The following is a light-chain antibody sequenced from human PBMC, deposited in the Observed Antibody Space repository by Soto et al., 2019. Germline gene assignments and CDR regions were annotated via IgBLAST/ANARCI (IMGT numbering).Light chain of an antibody. CDR3: QQYNSYSPWT. CDR1: QSITSW. CDR2: KAS. Sequence: DIQMTQSPSTLSASVGDRVTITCRASQSITSWLAWYQQKRGKAPKLLIYKASSLESGVPSRFSGNGSGTEFTLTISSLQPDDFATYYCQQYNSYSPWTFGQGTTVDIK. V-gene: IGKV1-5*03. J-gene: IGKJ1*01.